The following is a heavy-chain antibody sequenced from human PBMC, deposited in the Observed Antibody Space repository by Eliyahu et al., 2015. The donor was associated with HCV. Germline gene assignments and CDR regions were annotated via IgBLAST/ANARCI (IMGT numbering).Heavy chain of an antibody. Sequence: EVQLVESGGGLVKPGGSLRLSCAASGFIFXKAWMSWVRQAPGXGLXWVGRIKSKTEXGATDXAAPVKGRXXISRDXSKNTLYLQMNSLKTEDTAVYYCTTTFVLSRAARRGGAKGGGDYWGQGTLVTVSS. CDR2: IKSKTEXGAT. J-gene: IGHJ4*02. V-gene: IGHV3-15*01. CDR3: TTTFVLSRAARRGGAKGGGDY. D-gene: IGHD6-6*01. CDR1: GFIFXKAW.